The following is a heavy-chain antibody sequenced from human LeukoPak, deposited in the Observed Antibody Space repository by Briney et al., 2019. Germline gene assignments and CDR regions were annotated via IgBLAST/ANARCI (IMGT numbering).Heavy chain of an antibody. Sequence: ASVKVSCKASGYTFTGYYMHWVRQAPGQGLEWMGWISAYNGNTNYAQKLQGRVTMTTDTSTSTVYMELRSLRSDDTAVYYCARGSYGDYWGQGTLVTVSS. CDR1: GYTFTGYY. V-gene: IGHV1-18*04. J-gene: IGHJ4*02. CDR2: ISAYNGNT. CDR3: ARGSYGDY. D-gene: IGHD5-18*01.